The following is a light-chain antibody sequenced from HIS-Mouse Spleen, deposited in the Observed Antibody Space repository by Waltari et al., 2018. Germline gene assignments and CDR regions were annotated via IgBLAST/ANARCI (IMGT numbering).Light chain of an antibody. CDR1: ALPKNY. V-gene: IGLV3-10*01. J-gene: IGLJ2*01. CDR2: EDS. Sequence: SYELTQPPSVSVSPGQTARITCSGDALPKNYAYWYQQKSGQAPVLVIYEDSKRPSGLPEGFSGSSSGTMATLTISGAQVEDEADYYCYSTDSSGNHRVFGGGTKLTVL. CDR3: YSTDSSGNHRV.